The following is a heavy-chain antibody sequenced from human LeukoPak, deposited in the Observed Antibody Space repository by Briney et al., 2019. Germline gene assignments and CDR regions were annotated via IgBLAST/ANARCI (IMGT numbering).Heavy chain of an antibody. Sequence: GGSLRLSCAASGFTFSSYWMSWVRQAPGKGLEWVANIKQDGSEKYYVDSVKGRFTISRDNAKNSLYLQMNSLRAEDTAVYYYARVRENWNYSYWGQGTLVTVSS. J-gene: IGHJ4*02. V-gene: IGHV3-7*01. D-gene: IGHD1-7*01. CDR3: ARVRENWNYSY. CDR2: IKQDGSEK. CDR1: GFTFSSYW.